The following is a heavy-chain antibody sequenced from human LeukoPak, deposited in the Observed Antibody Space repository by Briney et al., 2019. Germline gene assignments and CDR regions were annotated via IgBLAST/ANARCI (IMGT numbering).Heavy chain of an antibody. CDR3: ASRLRDDYNAFNI. Sequence: PGGSLRLSCVASGFTSRNSAMSWVRQAPGKGLEWVSAITPSGGRTYYADSVKGRFTISRDKSENTLFLQMNSLRADDTAVYYCASRLRDDYNAFNIWGQGTMVTVSS. CDR1: GFTSRNSA. CDR2: ITPSGGRT. J-gene: IGHJ3*02. V-gene: IGHV3-23*01. D-gene: IGHD3-16*01.